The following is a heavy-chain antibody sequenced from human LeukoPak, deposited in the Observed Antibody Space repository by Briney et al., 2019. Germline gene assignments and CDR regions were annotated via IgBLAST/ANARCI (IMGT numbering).Heavy chain of an antibody. J-gene: IGHJ3*02. CDR3: AKALVVVTSQDAFDI. CDR2: IRYDGSNT. D-gene: IGHD2-21*02. Sequence: GGSLRLSCAASGFTFSNYGMHWVRQAPGKGLEWVAHIRYDGSNTYYADSVKGRFTISRDNSRNTLYLQMNSLRAEDTAVYCCAKALVVVTSQDAFDIWGQGTMVTVSS. CDR1: GFTFSNYG. V-gene: IGHV3-30*02.